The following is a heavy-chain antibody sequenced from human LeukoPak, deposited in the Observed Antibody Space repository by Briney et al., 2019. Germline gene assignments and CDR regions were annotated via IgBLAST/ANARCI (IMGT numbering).Heavy chain of an antibody. CDR2: IYYSGST. V-gene: IGHV4-39*01. D-gene: IGHD3-10*01. J-gene: IGHJ3*02. Sequence: PSETLSLTCTVSGGSISSSSYYWGWIRQPPGKGLEWIESIYYSGSTYYNPSLKSRVTISVDTSKNQFSLKLSSVTAADTAVYYCARQNRITMVRADPGAFDIWGQGTMVTVSS. CDR1: GGSISSSSYY. CDR3: ARQNRITMVRADPGAFDI.